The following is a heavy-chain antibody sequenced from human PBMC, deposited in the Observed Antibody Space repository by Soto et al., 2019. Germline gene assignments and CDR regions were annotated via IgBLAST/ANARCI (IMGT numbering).Heavy chain of an antibody. Sequence: GGSLGLSCAASGVTVSCKYMSRVRQAPGEGLEWVSVIYSGGSTYYADSVKGRFTISRDNSKNTLYLQMYSLRAEDTAVYYCARDIPYYDFWSGYRQYYYYGMDVWGQGTTVTVSS. D-gene: IGHD3-3*01. J-gene: IGHJ6*02. CDR1: GVTVSCKY. V-gene: IGHV3-53*01. CDR3: ARDIPYYDFWSGYRQYYYYGMDV. CDR2: IYSGGST.